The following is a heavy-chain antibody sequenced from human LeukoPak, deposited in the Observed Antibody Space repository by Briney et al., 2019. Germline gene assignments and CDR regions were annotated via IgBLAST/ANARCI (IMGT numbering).Heavy chain of an antibody. Sequence: VAVISYDGSNKYYADSVKGRFTISRDNSKNTLYLQMNSLRAEDTAVYYCARAPGVPNYFDYWGQGTLVTVSS. V-gene: IGHV3-30-3*01. D-gene: IGHD3-10*01. CDR2: ISYDGSNK. CDR3: ARAPGVPNYFDY. J-gene: IGHJ4*02.